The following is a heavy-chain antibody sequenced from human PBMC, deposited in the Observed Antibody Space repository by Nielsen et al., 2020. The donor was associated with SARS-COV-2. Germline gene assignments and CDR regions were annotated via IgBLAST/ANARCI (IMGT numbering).Heavy chain of an antibody. Sequence: GGSLRLSCAASGFTFSSYWMSWVRQAPGKGLEWVGRIKSKTDGGTTDYAAPVKGRFTISRDDSKNTLYLQMNSLKTEDTAVYYCTTDIVVVPAQMSYYYGMDVWGQGTTVTVSS. CDR1: GFTFSSYW. CDR2: IKSKTDGGTT. CDR3: TTDIVVVPAQMSYYYGMDV. V-gene: IGHV3-15*01. D-gene: IGHD2-2*01. J-gene: IGHJ6*02.